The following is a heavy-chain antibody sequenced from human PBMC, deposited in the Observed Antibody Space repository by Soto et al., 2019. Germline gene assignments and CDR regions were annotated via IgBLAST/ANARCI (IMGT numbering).Heavy chain of an antibody. CDR2: ISSSSSYI. CDR3: ARDPTVTTTVNPSWFDP. D-gene: IGHD4-4*01. J-gene: IGHJ5*02. CDR1: GFTFSSYS. Sequence: GGSLSLSCAASGFTFSSYSMNWVRQAPGKGLEWVSSISSSSSYIYYADSVKGRFTISRDNAKNSLYLQMNSLRAEDTAVYYCARDPTVTTTVNPSWFDPWGQGTLVTVSS. V-gene: IGHV3-21*01.